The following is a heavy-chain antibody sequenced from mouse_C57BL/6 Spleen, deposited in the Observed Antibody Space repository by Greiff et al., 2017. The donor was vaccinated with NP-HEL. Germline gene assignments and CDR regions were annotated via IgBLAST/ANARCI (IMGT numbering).Heavy chain of an antibody. V-gene: IGHV5-15*01. D-gene: IGHD2-5*01. J-gene: IGHJ4*01. Sequence: DVHLVESGGGLVQPGGSLKLSCAASGFTFSDYGMAWVRQAPRKGPEWVAFISNLAYSIYYADTVTGRFTISRENAKNTLYLEMSSLRSEDTAMYYCARHYSNSYAMDYWGQGTSVTVSS. CDR3: ARHYSNSYAMDY. CDR2: ISNLAYSI. CDR1: GFTFSDYG.